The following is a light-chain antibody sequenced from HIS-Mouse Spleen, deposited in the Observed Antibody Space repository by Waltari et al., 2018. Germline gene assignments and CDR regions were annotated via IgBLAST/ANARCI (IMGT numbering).Light chain of an antibody. J-gene: IGLJ2*01. Sequence: SYELTQPPSVSVSPGQTASITCSGDKLGDKYACWYQQKPGQSPVLVIYQDSTRPSGIPERFSCSNSGKTATLTISGTQAMDEADYYCQAWDSSTANVVFGGGTKLTVL. V-gene: IGLV3-1*01. CDR1: KLGDKY. CDR3: QAWDSSTANVV. CDR2: QDS.